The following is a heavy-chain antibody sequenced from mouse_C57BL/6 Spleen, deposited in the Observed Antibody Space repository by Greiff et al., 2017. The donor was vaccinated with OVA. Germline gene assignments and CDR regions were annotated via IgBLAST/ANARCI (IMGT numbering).Heavy chain of an antibody. V-gene: IGHV10-1*01. J-gene: IGHJ2*01. D-gene: IGHD1-1*01. CDR3: VRQRSDYYGSSYFDY. Sequence: EVQGVESGGGLVQPKGSLKLSCAASGFSFNTYAMNWVRQAPGKGLEWVARIRSKSNNYATYYADSVKDRFTISRDDSESMLYLQMNNLKTEDTAMYYCVRQRSDYYGSSYFDYWGQGTTLTVSS. CDR1: GFSFNTYA. CDR2: IRSKSNNYAT.